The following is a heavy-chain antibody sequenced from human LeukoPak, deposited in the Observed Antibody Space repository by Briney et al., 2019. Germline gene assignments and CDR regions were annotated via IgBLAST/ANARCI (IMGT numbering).Heavy chain of an antibody. J-gene: IGHJ4*02. D-gene: IGHD3-3*01. CDR3: ARDGGLYYDFWSGYDPYFDY. Sequence: ASVKVSCKASGYTFTGYYMHWVRQAPGQGLEWMGWINPNSGGTNYAQKFQGRVTMTRDTSISTAYMELSRLRSDDTAVYYCARDGGLYYDFWSGYDPYFDYWGQGTLVTVSS. V-gene: IGHV1-2*02. CDR2: INPNSGGT. CDR1: GYTFTGYY.